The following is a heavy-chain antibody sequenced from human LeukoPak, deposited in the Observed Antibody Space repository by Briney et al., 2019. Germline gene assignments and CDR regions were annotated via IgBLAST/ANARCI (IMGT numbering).Heavy chain of an antibody. CDR2: INPNSGGT. J-gene: IGHJ4*02. CDR3: ARLAMGGDCFDY. CDR1: GYTFTGYY. D-gene: IGHD2-21*01. Sequence: ASVKVSCKASGYTFTGYYMHWVRQAPGQGLEWMGWINPNSGGTNYAQKFQGRVTMTRDTSIRTAYMELSRLRSDDTAVYYCARLAMGGDCFDYWGQGTLVTVSS. V-gene: IGHV1-2*02.